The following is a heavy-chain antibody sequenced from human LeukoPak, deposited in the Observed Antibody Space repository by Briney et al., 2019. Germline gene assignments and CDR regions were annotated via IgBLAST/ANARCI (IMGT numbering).Heavy chain of an antibody. D-gene: IGHD6-13*01. CDR1: GFTFSSFS. V-gene: IGHV3-48*04. CDR3: VRGIAAAGLGY. J-gene: IGHJ4*02. CDR2: ISGDTSTI. Sequence: AGGSLRLSCAASGFTFSSFSMNWVRQAPGKGLEWVSYISGDTSTIYYADSVKGRFTISSDDPKNSLYLQMNSLRAEDTAVYYCVRGIAAAGLGYWGQGTLVTVSS.